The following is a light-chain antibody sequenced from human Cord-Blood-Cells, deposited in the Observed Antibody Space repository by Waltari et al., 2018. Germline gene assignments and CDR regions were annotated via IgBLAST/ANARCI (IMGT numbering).Light chain of an antibody. CDR1: SSDVGRYNL. V-gene: IGLV2-23*03. CDR3: CSYAGSSTFL. Sequence: SALTQPASVSGSPGQSITISCTGTSSDVGRYNLVSWYQQHPGKAPKLMIYEGSKRPSGFSNRFSGSKSGNTASLTISGPQAEDEADYYCCSYAGSSTFLFGGGTKLTVL. CDR2: EGS. J-gene: IGLJ3*02.